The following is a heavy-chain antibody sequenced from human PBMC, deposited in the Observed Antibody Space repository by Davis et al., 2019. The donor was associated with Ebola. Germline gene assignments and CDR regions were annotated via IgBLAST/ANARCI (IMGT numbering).Heavy chain of an antibody. V-gene: IGHV4-4*02. D-gene: IGHD2-8*01. Sequence: MPSETLSLTCAVSGGSISSSNWWSWVRQPPGKGLEWIGEIYHSGSTNYNPSLKSRVTISVGTSKNQFSLKLSSVTAADTAVYYCARDVWAYYFDYWGQGTLVTVSS. CDR3: ARDVWAYYFDY. J-gene: IGHJ4*02. CDR2: IYHSGST. CDR1: GGSISSSNW.